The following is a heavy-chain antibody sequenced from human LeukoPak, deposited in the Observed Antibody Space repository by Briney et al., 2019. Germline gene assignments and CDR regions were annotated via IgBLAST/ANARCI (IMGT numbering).Heavy chain of an antibody. CDR1: GVPFNHYS. J-gene: IGHJ4*02. CDR3: ASQSSSSSTRAPDF. Sequence: GGSLRLSCAASGVPFNHYSLNWVHQPPGKGLEWISYISASGRTTYYADSVKGRFTISRDHATLYLHMDTLRSEDTALYYCASQSSSSSTRAPDFWGLGNLVTVSS. D-gene: IGHD6-6*01. V-gene: IGHV3-48*01. CDR2: ISASGRTT.